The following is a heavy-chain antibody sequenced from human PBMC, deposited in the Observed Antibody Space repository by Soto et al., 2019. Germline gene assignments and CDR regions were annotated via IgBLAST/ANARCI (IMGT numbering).Heavy chain of an antibody. Sequence: EVQLVESGGGLVKPGASLRLSCAASGYSFSNAWMTWVRQAPGKGLEWVGRLHSKTDGGTAEYAAPVKGRFTISGDDSENTLYLHMNSLKIEDTGVYYCTTPIIDVRGVIRDFWGQGTLVTVSS. CDR1: GYSFSNAW. D-gene: IGHD3-10*01. CDR2: LHSKTDGGTA. J-gene: IGHJ4*02. CDR3: TTPIIDVRGVIRDF. V-gene: IGHV3-15*01.